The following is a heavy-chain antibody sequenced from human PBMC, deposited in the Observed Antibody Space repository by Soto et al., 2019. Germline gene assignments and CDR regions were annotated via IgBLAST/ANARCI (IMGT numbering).Heavy chain of an antibody. V-gene: IGHV6-1*01. D-gene: IGHD2-8*01. CDR3: IRLIGNRWLDF. CDR1: GDSVSSSSVT. J-gene: IGHJ5*01. Sequence: PSQTLSLTCAISGDSVSSSSVTWNWIRQSPSRGLEWLGRTYYRSKRYNDYAESVKSRITINPDTSKNQFSLHLNSVTPEDTAVYYCIRLIGNRWLDFWGKGTLVTVSS. CDR2: TYYRSKRYN.